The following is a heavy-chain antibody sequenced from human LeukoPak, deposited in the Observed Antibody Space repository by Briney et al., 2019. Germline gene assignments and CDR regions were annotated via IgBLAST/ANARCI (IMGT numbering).Heavy chain of an antibody. CDR1: GYTFTGYY. Sequence: RASVKVSCKASGYTFTGYYMHWVRQAPGQGLEWMGWINPNSGDTHYAQKFQGRVTMTRDTSISTAYMELSRLRSDDTAVYYCARDQGRGYSYGLYYFDYWGQGTLVTVSS. V-gene: IGHV1-2*02. D-gene: IGHD5-18*01. CDR2: INPNSGDT. J-gene: IGHJ4*02. CDR3: ARDQGRGYSYGLYYFDY.